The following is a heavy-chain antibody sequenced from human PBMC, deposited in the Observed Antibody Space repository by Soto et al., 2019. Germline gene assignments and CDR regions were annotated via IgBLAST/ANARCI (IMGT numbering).Heavy chain of an antibody. CDR3: ALRFGTA. D-gene: IGHD3-3*01. CDR2: IYYSGTT. CDR1: GVSISSGDYY. V-gene: IGHV4-30-4*01. J-gene: IGHJ6*02. Sequence: SETLSLTCTVSGVSISSGDYYWTWIRQPPGKGLEWIGYIYYSGTTYYNPSLKSRVSISLDTSKNRFSLKLSSVTAADTGVYYCALRFGTAWGQGTTVT.